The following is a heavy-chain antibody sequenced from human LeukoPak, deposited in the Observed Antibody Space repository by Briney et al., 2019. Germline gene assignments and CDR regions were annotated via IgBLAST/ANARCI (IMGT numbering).Heavy chain of an antibody. CDR2: ISYDGSNK. CDR3: ARDGPIVVVPAAIYYFDY. CDR1: GFTFSSYA. V-gene: IGHV3-30*04. D-gene: IGHD2-2*01. Sequence: QTGGSLRLSCAASGFTFSSYAMQWVRQAPGKGLEWVAVISYDGSNKYYADSVKGRFTISRDHSKNTLYLQMNSLRAEDTAVYYCARDGPIVVVPAAIYYFDYWGQGTLVTVSS. J-gene: IGHJ4*02.